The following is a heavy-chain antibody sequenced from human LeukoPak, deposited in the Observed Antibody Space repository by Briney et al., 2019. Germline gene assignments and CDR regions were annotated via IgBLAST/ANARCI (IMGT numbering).Heavy chain of an antibody. CDR3: AKSRSAVFGVVIIPYFDY. CDR1: GFTFSSCG. V-gene: IGHV3-30*18. Sequence: PGGSLRLSCAASGFTFSSCGMHWVRQAPGKGLEWVAVISYDGSNKYYADSVKGRFTISRDNSKNTLYLQMDSLRAEDTAVYYCAKSRSAVFGVVIIPYFDYWGQGTLVTVSS. CDR2: ISYDGSNK. D-gene: IGHD3-3*01. J-gene: IGHJ4*02.